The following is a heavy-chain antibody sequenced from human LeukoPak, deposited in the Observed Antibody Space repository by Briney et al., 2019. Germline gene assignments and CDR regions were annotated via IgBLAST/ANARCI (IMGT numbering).Heavy chain of an antibody. D-gene: IGHD3-10*01. CDR2: MSGSGGST. CDR3: AKGGSGSSYGAFDI. CDR1: GFTFSNYA. Sequence: GGSLRLSCAASGFTFSNYAMSWVRQAPGKGLEWVSGMSGSGGSTYYADSVKGRFTTSRDNSKNTLYLQMNSLRADDTAVYYCAKGGSGSSYGAFDIWGQGTVVTVSS. J-gene: IGHJ3*02. V-gene: IGHV3-23*01.